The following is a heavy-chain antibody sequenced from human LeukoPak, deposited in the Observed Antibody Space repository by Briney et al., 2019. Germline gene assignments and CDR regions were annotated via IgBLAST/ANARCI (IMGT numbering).Heavy chain of an antibody. D-gene: IGHD3-10*01. CDR3: AKGGLVWFGELN. V-gene: IGHV3-23*01. CDR1: RFTFNTYA. Sequence: QPGGSLRLSCAASRFTFNTYAMSWVRQAPGKGLEWVSAISGSGGSTYYADSVKGRFTISRDNSKNTLYLQMNSLRAEDTAVYYCAKGGLVWFGELNWGQGTLVTVSS. J-gene: IGHJ4*02. CDR2: ISGSGGST.